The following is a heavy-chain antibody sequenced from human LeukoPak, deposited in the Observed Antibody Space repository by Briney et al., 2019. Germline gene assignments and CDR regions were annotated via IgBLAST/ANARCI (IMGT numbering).Heavy chain of an antibody. J-gene: IGHJ5*02. D-gene: IGHD3-22*01. V-gene: IGHV3-30*03. Sequence: GGSLRLSCAASGFTFSSYGMHWVRQAPGKGLEWVAVISYDGSNKYYADSVKGRFTISRDNSKNTLYLQMNSLRAEDTAVYYRAREARITMIVVADLDPWGQGTLVTVSS. CDR3: AREARITMIVVADLDP. CDR2: ISYDGSNK. CDR1: GFTFSSYG.